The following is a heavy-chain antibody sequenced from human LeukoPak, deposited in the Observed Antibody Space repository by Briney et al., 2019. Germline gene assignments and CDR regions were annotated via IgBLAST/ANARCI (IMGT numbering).Heavy chain of an antibody. Sequence: GASLQISCKGSAYSFTSYWIGWVRQMHGKGLEYMGIICPGDSDTRCSQSSQGQVTSSASKSITTAYLQWSVLKASDTAMYYCAKHSTVRGSLGFDYWGQGALVSVSS. V-gene: IGHV5-51*01. D-gene: IGHD3-16*01. J-gene: IGHJ4*02. CDR2: ICPGDSDT. CDR1: AYSFTSYW. CDR3: AKHSTVRGSLGFDY.